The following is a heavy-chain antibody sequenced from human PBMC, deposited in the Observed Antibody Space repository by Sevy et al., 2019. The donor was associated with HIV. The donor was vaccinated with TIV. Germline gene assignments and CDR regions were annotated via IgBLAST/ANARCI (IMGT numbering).Heavy chain of an antibody. V-gene: IGHV3-53*01. CDR1: GFIVTSHY. Sequence: GGSLRISCAASGFIVTSHYMAWVRQAPGKGLEWVSSIYTGGGTYYADSVKGRFTISRDNSKNTLYLQMNSLSAEDTAFYYCARVPRYDEPYYFDYWGQGALVTVSS. CDR3: ARVPRYDEPYYFDY. D-gene: IGHD3-3*01. CDR2: IYTGGGT. J-gene: IGHJ4*02.